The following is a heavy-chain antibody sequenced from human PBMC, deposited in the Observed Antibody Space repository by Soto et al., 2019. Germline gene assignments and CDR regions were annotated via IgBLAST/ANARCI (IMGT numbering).Heavy chain of an antibody. J-gene: IGHJ3*02. Sequence: QGHLEQSGGEVKKPGASVQVSCRALDYTFITYGLSWVRQAPGQGLEWMGLINPYNGNTVYAQKFQGRVTMTRDTSTDTAYMELRSLRFNVSAVYYCARISYPALQGAFDIWGHGTMVTVSS. V-gene: IGHV1-18*04. CDR2: INPYNGNT. CDR3: ARISYPALQGAFDI. CDR1: DYTFITYG. D-gene: IGHD3-3*01.